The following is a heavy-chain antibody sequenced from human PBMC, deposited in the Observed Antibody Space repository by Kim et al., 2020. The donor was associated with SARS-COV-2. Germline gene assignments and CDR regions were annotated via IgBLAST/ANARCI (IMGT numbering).Heavy chain of an antibody. Sequence: GGSLRLSCAASGFTFSSYRMSWVRQAPGKGLEWVANIKQDGSEKYYVDSVKGRFTISRDNAKNSLYLQMNSLRAEDTAVYYCARPSGSYGGAVDYWGQGTLVTVSS. D-gene: IGHD1-26*01. CDR1: GFTFSSYR. J-gene: IGHJ4*02. V-gene: IGHV3-7*01. CDR2: IKQDGSEK. CDR3: ARPSGSYGGAVDY.